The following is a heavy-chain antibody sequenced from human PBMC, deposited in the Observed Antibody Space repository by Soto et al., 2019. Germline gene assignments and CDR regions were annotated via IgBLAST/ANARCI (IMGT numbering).Heavy chain of an antibody. CDR2: ISWDGGST. Sequence: GGSLRLSCAASGFTFDDYTMHWVRQAPGKGLEWVSLISWDGGSTYYADSVEGRFTISRDNSKNSLYLQMNSLRTEDTALYYCAKDGMSRSYYYGMDVWGQGTTVTVSS. CDR3: AKDGMSRSYYYGMDV. V-gene: IGHV3-43*01. J-gene: IGHJ6*02. CDR1: GFTFDDYT. D-gene: IGHD1-20*01.